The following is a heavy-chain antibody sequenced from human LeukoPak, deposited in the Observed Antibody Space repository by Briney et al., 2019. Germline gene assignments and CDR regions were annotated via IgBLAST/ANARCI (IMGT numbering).Heavy chain of an antibody. CDR3: AKGGKGFPLGLRFDS. V-gene: IGHV4-4*02. CDR2: VNLQGST. CDR1: GGSISNTNY. Sequence: PSETLSLTCGVSGGSISNTNYWTWVRQPPGKGLEWIGEVNLQGSTNYNPSLKSRVTISVDTSKNQFSLKLTSLTAADTAVYYCAKGGKGFPLGLRFDSWGQGTLVSVSS. D-gene: IGHD2-21*01. J-gene: IGHJ4*02.